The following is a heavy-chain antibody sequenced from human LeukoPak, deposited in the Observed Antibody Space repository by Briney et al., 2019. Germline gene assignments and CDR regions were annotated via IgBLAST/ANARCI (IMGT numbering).Heavy chain of an antibody. D-gene: IGHD3-10*01. J-gene: IGHJ4*02. Sequence: SETLSLTCTVSGYSISSGYYWGWIRQPPGKGLEWIGSIYHSGSTNYNPSLKSRVTMSVDTSKNQFSLKLSSVTAADTAVYYCARDRSSDGSDYWGQGTLVTVSS. CDR2: IYHSGST. V-gene: IGHV4-38-2*02. CDR3: ARDRSSDGSDY. CDR1: GYSISSGYY.